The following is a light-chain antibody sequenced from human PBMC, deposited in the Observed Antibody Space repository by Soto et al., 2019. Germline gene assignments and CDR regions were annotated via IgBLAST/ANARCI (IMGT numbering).Light chain of an antibody. CDR3: QRRSNWPRT. V-gene: IGKV3-11*01. CDR1: QSVSSY. Sequence: IVLTQSPATLSLSPGERATLSCRASQSVSSYLAWYQQKPGQAPRLLIYDASNRATGIPARFSGSGSGTNCTVTISSLGPEDFAVYYCQRRSNWPRTFGQGTKVELK. CDR2: DAS. J-gene: IGKJ1*01.